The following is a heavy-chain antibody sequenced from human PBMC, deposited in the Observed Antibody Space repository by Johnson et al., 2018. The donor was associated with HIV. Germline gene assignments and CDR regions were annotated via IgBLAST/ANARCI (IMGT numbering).Heavy chain of an antibody. CDR2: IWPDGSNR. D-gene: IGHD3-16*01. V-gene: IGHV3-33*06. Sequence: QVQLVESGGDVVQPGTSLRLSCEESGLILSGYGLHWVRQAPGKGLEWVAVIWPDGSNRYYADSVKGRFTISRDNSKNTLYLQMNSLRVDDTAVYYCAKGWRPLRPTGDGACDIWGQWTMVTVSS. J-gene: IGHJ3*02. CDR3: AKGWRPLRPTGDGACDI. CDR1: GLILSGYG.